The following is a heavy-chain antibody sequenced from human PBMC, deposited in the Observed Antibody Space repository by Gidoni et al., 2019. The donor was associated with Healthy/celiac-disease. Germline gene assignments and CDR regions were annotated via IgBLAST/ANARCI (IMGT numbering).Heavy chain of an antibody. CDR1: GFTFSSYA. CDR3: AKAGNCSSTSCYFGNYYGMDV. CDR2: ISGSGGST. J-gene: IGHJ6*02. D-gene: IGHD2-2*01. V-gene: IGHV3-23*04. Sequence: EVQLVESGGGLVQPGGSLRLSCAASGFTFSSYAISWVRQAPGKGLEWVSAISGSGGSTYYADSVKGRFTISRDNSKNTLYLQMNSLRAEDTAVYYCAKAGNCSSTSCYFGNYYGMDVWGQGTTVTVSS.